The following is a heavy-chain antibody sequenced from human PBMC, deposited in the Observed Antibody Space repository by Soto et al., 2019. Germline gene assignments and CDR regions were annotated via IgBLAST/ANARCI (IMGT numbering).Heavy chain of an antibody. D-gene: IGHD6-13*01. Sequence: SETLSLTCSVSGGSLSDGDYFWSWIRQPPGKGLEWIGEINHSGSTNYNPSLKSRVTISVDTSKNQFSLKLSSVTAADTAVYYCARRRYSSSSREDYRGQGTLVTVSS. CDR1: GGSLSDGDYF. CDR2: INHSGST. V-gene: IGHV4-34*01. CDR3: ARRRYSSSSREDY. J-gene: IGHJ4*02.